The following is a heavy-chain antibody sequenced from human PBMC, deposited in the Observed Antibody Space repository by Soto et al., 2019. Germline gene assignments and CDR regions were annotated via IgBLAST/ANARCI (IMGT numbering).Heavy chain of an antibody. CDR1: GYTFTSYG. V-gene: IGHV1-18*01. J-gene: IGHJ3*02. Sequence: ASVKVSCKASGYTFTSYGISWVQQAPGQGLEWMGWISAYNGNTNYAQKLQGRVTMTTDTSTSTAYMELRSLRSDDTAVYYCARVRDYGDLDAFDIWGQGTMVTVSS. CDR3: ARVRDYGDLDAFDI. D-gene: IGHD4-17*01. CDR2: ISAYNGNT.